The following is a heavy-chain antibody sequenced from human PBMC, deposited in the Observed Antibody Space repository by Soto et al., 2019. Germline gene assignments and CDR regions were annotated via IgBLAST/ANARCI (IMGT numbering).Heavy chain of an antibody. J-gene: IGHJ4*02. Sequence: QVNLVQSGTEMKKPGSSVMVSCKVSGGDLSNSGISWVRQAPGQGLEWMGGIFPLLAMVDYSQKFQGRVTISGDESTNTAYMDLGNLMSEDTAVYYCAKGDGAGFKSWGQGTLVRVSS. CDR1: GGDLSNSG. CDR2: IFPLLAMV. CDR3: AKGDGAGFKS. V-gene: IGHV1-69*04. D-gene: IGHD1-26*01.